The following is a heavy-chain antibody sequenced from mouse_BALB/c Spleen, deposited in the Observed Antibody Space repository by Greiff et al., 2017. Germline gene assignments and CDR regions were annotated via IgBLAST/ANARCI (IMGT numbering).Heavy chain of an antibody. J-gene: IGHJ4*01. V-gene: IGHV1-80*01. CDR3: ARVHGYGYVGAMDY. CDR1: GYAFSSYW. D-gene: IGHD1-2*01. CDR2: IYPGDGDT. Sequence: VMLVESGAELVRPGSSVKISCKASGYAFSSYWMNWVKQRPGQGLEWIGQIYPGDGDTNYNGKFKGKATLTADKSSSTAYMQLSSLTSEDSAVYFCARVHGYGYVGAMDYWGQGTSVTVSS.